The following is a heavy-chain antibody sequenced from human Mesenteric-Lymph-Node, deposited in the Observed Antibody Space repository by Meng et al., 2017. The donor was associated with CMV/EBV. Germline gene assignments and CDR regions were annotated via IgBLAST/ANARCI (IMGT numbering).Heavy chain of an antibody. J-gene: IGHJ4*02. V-gene: IGHV5-51*01. CDR3: ARSSYGSGSYEGAVFDY. CDR1: YSFSSYW. D-gene: IGHD3-10*01. Sequence: YSFSSYWIGWVRQMPGQGLEWMGIIYPGDSDTRYSPSFLGQVTISADKSISTAYLQWSSLKASDTAMYYCARSSYGSGSYEGAVFDYWGQGTLVTVSS. CDR2: IYPGDSDT.